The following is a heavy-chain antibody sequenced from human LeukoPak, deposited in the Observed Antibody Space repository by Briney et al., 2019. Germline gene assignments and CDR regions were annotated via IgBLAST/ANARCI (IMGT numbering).Heavy chain of an antibody. CDR1: GSTFSSYG. CDR2: ISYDGSNK. Sequence: GRSLRLSCAASGSTFSSYGMHWVRQAPGKGLEWVAVISYDGSNKYYADSVEGRFTISRDNSKNTLYLQMNSLRAEDTAVYYCAKPYYGSGSRNWFDPWGQGTLVTVSS. V-gene: IGHV3-30*18. J-gene: IGHJ5*02. D-gene: IGHD3-10*01. CDR3: AKPYYGSGSRNWFDP.